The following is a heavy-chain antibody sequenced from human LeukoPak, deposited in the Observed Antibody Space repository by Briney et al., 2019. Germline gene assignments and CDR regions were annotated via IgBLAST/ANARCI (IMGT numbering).Heavy chain of an antibody. CDR1: GYTFTNLD. J-gene: IGHJ4*02. D-gene: IGHD1-1*01. V-gene: IGHV1-8*01. Sequence: GASVKVSCKTSGYTFTNLDINWLRQAPGQGLEWMGWMSPNSGETGYAKKLQGRVSMTRDIFKSTAYMELSSLRSEDTAIYYCASNPPNTGDFYYWGLGTLVTVSS. CDR2: MSPNSGET. CDR3: ASNPPNTGDFYY.